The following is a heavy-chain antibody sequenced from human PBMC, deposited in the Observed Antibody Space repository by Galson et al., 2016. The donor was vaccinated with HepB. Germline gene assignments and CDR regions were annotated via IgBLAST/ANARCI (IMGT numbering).Heavy chain of an antibody. CDR1: GFSFSDYA. J-gene: IGHJ6*02. Sequence: SLRLSCAASGFSFSDYAINWVRQAPGKGLEWIGYLRSGVYGGTAEYAASAKGRFTISRDDSKSIAYLQMNTLKSEETGVYYCTKLRAANGRNLHYYFGRDGWGQGTSVIVSS. V-gene: IGHV3-49*04. CDR3: TKLRAANGRNLHYYFGRDG. D-gene: IGHD1-14*01. CDR2: LRSGVYGGTA.